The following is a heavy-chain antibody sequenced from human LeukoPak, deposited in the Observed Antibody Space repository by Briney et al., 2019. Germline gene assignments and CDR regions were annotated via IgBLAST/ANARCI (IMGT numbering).Heavy chain of an antibody. CDR3: ARDGSFWRGYPYYFDY. CDR2: IWYDGSNK. Sequence: GGSLRLSCAASGFTFSSYGMHWVRQAPGKGLEWVAIIWYDGSNKYYADSVKGRFTISRDNSKNTLYLQVNSLRAEDTAVYYCARDGSFWRGYPYYFDYWGQGTLVTASS. D-gene: IGHD3-3*01. CDR1: GFTFSSYG. V-gene: IGHV3-33*01. J-gene: IGHJ4*02.